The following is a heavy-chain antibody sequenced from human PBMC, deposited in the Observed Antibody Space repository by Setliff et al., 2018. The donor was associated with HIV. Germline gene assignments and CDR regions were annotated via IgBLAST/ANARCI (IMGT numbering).Heavy chain of an antibody. CDR1: GYTFTGYY. V-gene: IGHV1-2*04. CDR3: ARLGSGWSDSYYYAMDI. Sequence: ASVKVSCKASGYTFTGYYMHWVRQAPGQGLEWMGWINPNSGGTNYAQKFQGWVTMTRDTSISTAYMELRSLRSDDTAVYFCARLGSGWSDSYYYAMDIWGQGTTVTVS. J-gene: IGHJ6*02. D-gene: IGHD6-19*01. CDR2: INPNSGGT.